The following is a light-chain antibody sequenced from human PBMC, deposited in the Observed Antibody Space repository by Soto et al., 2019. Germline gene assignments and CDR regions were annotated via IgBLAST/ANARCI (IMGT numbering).Light chain of an antibody. J-gene: IGKJ5*01. V-gene: IGKV3-11*01. Sequence: EIVLTQSPATLSLSPGEKATLSCRASQSVGNYLAWYQQRPGQAPRLLISDVSDRATGIPARFSGSGSGTDFTLTISRLEPEDFAVYYCQQYGSPPITFGQGTRLEIK. CDR3: QQYGSPPIT. CDR2: DVS. CDR1: QSVGNY.